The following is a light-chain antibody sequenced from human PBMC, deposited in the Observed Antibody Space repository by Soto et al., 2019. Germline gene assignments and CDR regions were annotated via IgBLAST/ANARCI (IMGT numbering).Light chain of an antibody. CDR2: DVN. V-gene: IGLV2-14*01. J-gene: IGLJ1*01. CDR1: SSDVGGYNY. CDR3: SSFTIITTYV. Sequence: SDLPQPASVSGSPGQSSTISCTGTSSDVGGYNYVSWYQQHPGKAPKLMIYDVNNRPSGVSNRFSGSKSGNTASLTISGLQAEDEADYYCSSFTIITTYVFGTGTKVTVL.